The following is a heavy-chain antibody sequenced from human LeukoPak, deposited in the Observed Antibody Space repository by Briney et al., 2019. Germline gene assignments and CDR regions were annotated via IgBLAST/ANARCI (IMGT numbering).Heavy chain of an antibody. CDR2: IYYSGSTNYNPSLKST. V-gene: IGHV4-59*08. CDR3: ASNKGQWLFSD. D-gene: IGHD6-19*01. J-gene: IGHJ4*02. CDR1: GDSISSYY. Sequence: SETLSLTCTVSGDSISSYYWSWIRQPPGKGLEWIGYIYYSGSTNYNPSLKSTNYNPSLKSRVTISVDTSKNQFSLRLSSVTAADTAVYYCASNKGQWLFSDWGQGTLVTVSS.